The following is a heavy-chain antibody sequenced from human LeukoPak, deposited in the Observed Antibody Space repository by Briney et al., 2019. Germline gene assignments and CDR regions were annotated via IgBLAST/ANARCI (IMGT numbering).Heavy chain of an antibody. J-gene: IGHJ6*02. CDR3: ARYIVVVPAAIGMDV. V-gene: IGHV1-2*02. D-gene: IGHD2-2*01. Sequence: GASVKVSCKASGYTFTGYYMHWVLQAPGQGLEWMGWINPNSGGTNYAQKFQGRVTMTRDTSISTAYMELSRLRSDDTAVYYCARYIVVVPAAIGMDVWGQGTTVTVSS. CDR2: INPNSGGT. CDR1: GYTFTGYY.